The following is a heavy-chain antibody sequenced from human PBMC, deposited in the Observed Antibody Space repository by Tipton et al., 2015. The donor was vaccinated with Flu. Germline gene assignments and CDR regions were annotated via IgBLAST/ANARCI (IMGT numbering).Heavy chain of an antibody. V-gene: IGHV3-74*01. D-gene: IGHD2-2*02. Sequence: SLRLSCAASEFIFSTSWMHWVRQAPGKGLEWVSRINGDGSSTTYADSVKGRFRMSRDNAKDTLYLQMNRLRADDTAVYYCAREGGYCNSATCYKYFQHWGQGTLVTVYS. CDR1: EFIFSTSW. CDR3: AREGGYCNSATCYKYFQH. J-gene: IGHJ1*01. CDR2: INGDGSST.